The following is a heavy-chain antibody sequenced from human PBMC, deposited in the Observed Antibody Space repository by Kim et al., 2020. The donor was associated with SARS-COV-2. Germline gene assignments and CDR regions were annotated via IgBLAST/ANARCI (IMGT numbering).Heavy chain of an antibody. CDR3: ARFNTIFGVVTPNHRGMDV. V-gene: IGHV4-34*01. D-gene: IGHD3-3*01. CDR1: GGSFSGYY. CDR2: INHSGST. J-gene: IGHJ6*02. Sequence: SETLSLTCAVYGGSFSGYYWSWIRQPPGKGLEWIGEINHSGSTNYNPSLKSRVTISVDTSKNQFSLKLRSVTAADTAVYYCARFNTIFGVVTPNHRGMDVWGHGTTVTVSS.